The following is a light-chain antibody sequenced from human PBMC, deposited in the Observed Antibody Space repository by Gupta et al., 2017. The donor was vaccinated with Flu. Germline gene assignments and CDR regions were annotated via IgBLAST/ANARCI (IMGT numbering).Light chain of an antibody. CDR1: RSVSSN. CDR3: QQYHNWPRT. J-gene: IGKJ1*01. V-gene: IGKV3-15*01. Sequence: GERATLSCRASRSVSSNLAWYQQKPGQAPRLRIYGASTRATGIPARFSGSGSGAEFTLTISSLQSEDFAVYYCQQYHNWPRTFGQGTKVEVK. CDR2: GAS.